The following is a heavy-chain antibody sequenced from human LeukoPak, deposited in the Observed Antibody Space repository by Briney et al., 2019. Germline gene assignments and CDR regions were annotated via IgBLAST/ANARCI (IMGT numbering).Heavy chain of an antibody. Sequence: KSSETLSLTCAVYGGSFSGYYWSWIRQPPGKGLEWIGEINHSGSTNYNPSLKSRVTISVDTSKNQFSLKLSSVTAADTAVYYCARMNDYGAGGYYFDYWGRGTLVTVSS. CDR3: ARMNDYGAGGYYFDY. CDR2: INHSGST. V-gene: IGHV4-34*01. J-gene: IGHJ4*02. D-gene: IGHD4-17*01. CDR1: GGSFSGYY.